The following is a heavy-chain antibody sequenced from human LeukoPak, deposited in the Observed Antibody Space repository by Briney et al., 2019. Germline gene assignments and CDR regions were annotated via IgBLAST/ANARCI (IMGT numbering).Heavy chain of an antibody. CDR1: GGSFSGYY. V-gene: IGHV4-34*01. CDR2: INHSGST. CDR3: AREENIAVAGIDI. Sequence: SETLSLTGAVYGGSFSGYYWSWIRQPPGKGLEWIGEINHSGSTNYNPSLKSRVTISVDTSKNQFSLKLSSVTAADTAVYYCAREENIAVAGIDIWGQGTMVTVSS. J-gene: IGHJ3*02. D-gene: IGHD6-19*01.